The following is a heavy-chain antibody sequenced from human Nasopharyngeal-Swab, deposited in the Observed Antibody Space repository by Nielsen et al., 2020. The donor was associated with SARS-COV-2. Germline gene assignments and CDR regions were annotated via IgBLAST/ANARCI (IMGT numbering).Heavy chain of an antibody. CDR2: IWYDGSNK. CDR1: GFTFSNYG. J-gene: IGHJ3*02. V-gene: IGHV3-33*01. D-gene: IGHD6-6*01. Sequence: GESLKISCAASGFTFSNYGMHWVRQAPGKGLEWVAVIWYDGSNKYYADSVKGRFTISRDNSKNTLYLQMNSLRAEDTAVYYCARDPGVEQLVDDAFDIWGQGTMVTVSS. CDR3: ARDPGVEQLVDDAFDI.